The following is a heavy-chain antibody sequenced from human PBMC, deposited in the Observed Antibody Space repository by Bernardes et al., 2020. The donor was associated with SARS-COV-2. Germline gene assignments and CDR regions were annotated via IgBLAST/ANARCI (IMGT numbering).Heavy chain of an antibody. CDR3: ARAPTEYCSGDGCYSHVDYFYYGMDV. V-gene: IGHV3-66*02. D-gene: IGHD2-15*01. CDR2: MYSAGGT. Sequence: GGSLRLSCAASGFTVSRNDMSWVRQAPGKGLEWVSAMYSAGGTYYADSVRGRFTLSRDNSKNTLNLQMDSLRTEDTAVYYCARAPTEYCSGDGCYSHVDYFYYGMDVWGQGTTVTVS. J-gene: IGHJ6*02. CDR1: GFTVSRND.